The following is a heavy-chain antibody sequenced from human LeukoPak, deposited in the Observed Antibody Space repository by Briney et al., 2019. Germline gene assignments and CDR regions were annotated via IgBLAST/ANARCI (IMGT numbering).Heavy chain of an antibody. J-gene: IGHJ1*01. CDR1: GFTFSNAW. V-gene: IGHV3-15*01. Sequence: GGSLRLSCAASGFTFSNAWMSWVRQAPGKGLEWVGRIKSKTDGGTTDYAAPVKGRFTISRDDSKNTLYLQMNSLKTEDTAVYYCTSTPMSGHRWFGIKAYFQHWGQGTLVTVSS. CDR2: IKSKTDGGTT. D-gene: IGHD3-16*01. CDR3: TSTPMSGHRWFGIKAYFQH.